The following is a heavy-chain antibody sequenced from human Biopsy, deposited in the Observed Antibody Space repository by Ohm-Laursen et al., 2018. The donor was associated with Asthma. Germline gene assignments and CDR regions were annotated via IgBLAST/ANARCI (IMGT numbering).Heavy chain of an antibody. Sequence: SDTLSLTCIVYGGYLTGHYWNWIRQPPGKGLEWIGEIDQSGYTNYNPSLKSRVTISADTSKNQFHLNLSYVTAADTAVYFCARAAITGIRGWFDPWGQGTQVTVSS. V-gene: IGHV4-34*01. CDR3: ARAAITGIRGWFDP. D-gene: IGHD1-20*01. J-gene: IGHJ5*02. CDR1: GGYLTGHY. CDR2: IDQSGYT.